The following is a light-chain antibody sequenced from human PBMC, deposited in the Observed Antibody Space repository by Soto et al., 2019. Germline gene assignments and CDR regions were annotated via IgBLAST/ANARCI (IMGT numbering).Light chain of an antibody. CDR3: QQYSSSPS. Sequence: EIVMTQSPTTLSVSPGERATLSCRASQSVSTNLAWYQQKPGQVPSLLIYGASTRASGIPARFNGSGSGTEFTLTIGSLQSEDFAVYYCQQYSSSPSFGQGTRLEIK. CDR1: QSVSTN. CDR2: GAS. J-gene: IGKJ5*01. V-gene: IGKV3-15*01.